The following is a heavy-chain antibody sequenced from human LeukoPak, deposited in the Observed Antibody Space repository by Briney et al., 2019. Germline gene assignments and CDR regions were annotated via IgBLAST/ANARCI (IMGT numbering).Heavy chain of an antibody. D-gene: IGHD3-22*01. CDR2: ISYDGSNK. Sequence: GGSLRLSCAASGFTFSSYAMHWVRQAPGKGLEWVAVISYDGSNKYYADSVKGRFTISRDNSKNTLYLQMNSLRAEDTAVYYCAREAVEYYYDSSGSNAFDIWGQGTMVTVSS. V-gene: IGHV3-30-3*01. J-gene: IGHJ3*02. CDR1: GFTFSSYA. CDR3: AREAVEYYYDSSGSNAFDI.